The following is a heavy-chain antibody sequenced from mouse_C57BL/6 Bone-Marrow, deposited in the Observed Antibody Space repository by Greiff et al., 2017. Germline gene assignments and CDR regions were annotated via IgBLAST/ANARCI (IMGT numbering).Heavy chain of an antibody. D-gene: IGHD1-1*02. V-gene: IGHV1-61*01. CDR2: IYPSDSET. Sequence: QVQLQQPGAELVRPGSSVKLSCKASGYTFTSYWMDWVKQRPGQGLEWIGNIYPSDSETHYNQKFKDKATLTVDKSSSTAYMQLSSLTSEDSAVYYCARSGWDWYFEVWGTGTTVTVSS. CDR1: GYTFTSYW. J-gene: IGHJ1*03. CDR3: ARSGWDWYFEV.